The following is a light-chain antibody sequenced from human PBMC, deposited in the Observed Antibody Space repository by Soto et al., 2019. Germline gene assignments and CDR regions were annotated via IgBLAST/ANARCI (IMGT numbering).Light chain of an antibody. CDR1: QSISSY. V-gene: IGKV1-5*01. Sequence: DIQMTQCPSTLSASVGDRVTITCRASQSISSYLNWYQQKPGKAPKILIYDASSLESGVPSRFSGSGSGTEFTLTISRVQPEDFATYYCQQYETYLKTFGQGTRWIS. CDR3: QQYETYLKT. J-gene: IGKJ1*01. CDR2: DAS.